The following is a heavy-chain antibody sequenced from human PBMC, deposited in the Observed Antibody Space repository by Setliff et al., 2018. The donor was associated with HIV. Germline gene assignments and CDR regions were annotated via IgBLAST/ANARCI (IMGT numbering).Heavy chain of an antibody. D-gene: IGHD2-2*01. J-gene: IGHJ5*02. CDR1: GVSVRSGDH. V-gene: IGHV4-61*08. Sequence: SETLSLTCTVSGVSVRSGDHWSWVRQAPGKGLELIGYFSYTDEPYINYLEYFNPSLKSRLGITLDKPRNQFSLKLTSVTAADTAVYYCARGGTSSNWFGPWGQGTLVTVSS. CDR2: FSYTDEP. CDR3: ARGGTSSNWFGP.